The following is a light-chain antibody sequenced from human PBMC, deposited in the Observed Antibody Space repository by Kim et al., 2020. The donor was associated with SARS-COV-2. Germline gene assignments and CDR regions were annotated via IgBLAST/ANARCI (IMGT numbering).Light chain of an antibody. Sequence: SQGERAPLSGRASQSVSSNLAWYQQKPGQAPRLLIYGASTRATGIPARFSGSGSGTEFTLTISSLQSEDFAVYYCQQYNNWPPITFGQGTRLEIK. CDR2: GAS. J-gene: IGKJ5*01. CDR1: QSVSSN. V-gene: IGKV3-15*01. CDR3: QQYNNWPPIT.